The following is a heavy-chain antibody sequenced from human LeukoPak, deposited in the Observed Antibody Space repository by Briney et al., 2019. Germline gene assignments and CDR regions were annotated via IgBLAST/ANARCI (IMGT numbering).Heavy chain of an antibody. D-gene: IGHD3-3*01. J-gene: IGHJ4*02. V-gene: IGHV4-39*07. CDR3: AREMLNGSGYFDY. CDR2: IYYSGTT. CDR1: GGSISNTSYY. Sequence: KTSETLSLTCTVSGGSISNTSYYWGWIRQPPGKGLEWIGSIYYSGTTYYNPSLKSRVTISVDTSKNQFSLKLSSVTAADTAFYCAREMLNGSGYFDYWGQGTLVTVSS.